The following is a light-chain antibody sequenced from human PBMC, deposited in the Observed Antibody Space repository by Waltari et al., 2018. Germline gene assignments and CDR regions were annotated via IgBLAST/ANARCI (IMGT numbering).Light chain of an antibody. Sequence: IQMTQSPPSLSASVGDTITITCRASQAISSALAWYQQKPGKAPNLLIYDASNLESGVPSRFSGSGSGTHFTLTISSLQPADFATYYCQQLHSYPVTFGGGTKVEIK. CDR1: QAISSA. J-gene: IGKJ4*01. CDR2: DAS. V-gene: IGKV1-13*02. CDR3: QQLHSYPVT.